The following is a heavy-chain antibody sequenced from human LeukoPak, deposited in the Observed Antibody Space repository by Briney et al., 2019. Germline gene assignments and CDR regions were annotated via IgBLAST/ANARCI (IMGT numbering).Heavy chain of an antibody. J-gene: IGHJ5*02. CDR1: GGSISSGGYS. V-gene: IGHV4-30-2*01. D-gene: IGHD3-22*01. CDR3: ARAVYYYDSSGYYYGWFDP. Sequence: PSETLSLTCAVSGGSISSGGYSWSWLRQPPGKGLEWIGYIYHSGSTYYNPSLKSRVTISVDRSKNQFSLKLSSVTAADTAVYYCARAVYYYDSSGYYYGWFDPWGQGTLVTVSS. CDR2: IYHSGST.